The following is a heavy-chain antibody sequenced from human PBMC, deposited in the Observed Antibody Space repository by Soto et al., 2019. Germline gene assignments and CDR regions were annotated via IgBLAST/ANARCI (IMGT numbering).Heavy chain of an antibody. J-gene: IGHJ4*02. V-gene: IGHV4-39*01. CDR3: ARLNDYVWGSYRPPTPLFDY. D-gene: IGHD3-16*02. CDR2: IYYSGST. Sequence: PSETLSLTCTVSGGSISSSSYYWGWIRQPPGKGLEWIGSIYYSGSTYYNPSLKSRVTISVDTSKNQFSLKLSSVTAADTAVYYCARLNDYVWGSYRPPTPLFDYWGQGTLVTVSS. CDR1: GGSISSSSYY.